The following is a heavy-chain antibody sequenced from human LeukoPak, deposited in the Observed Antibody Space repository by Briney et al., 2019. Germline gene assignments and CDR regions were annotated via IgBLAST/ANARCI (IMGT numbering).Heavy chain of an antibody. D-gene: IGHD6-13*01. Sequence: ASVKVSCKVSGYTLTELSMHWVRQAPGKGLEWMGGFDPEDGETIYAQKFQGRVTMTEDTSTDTAYMELSGLRSEDTAVYYCATGDSSSWPLFDYWGQGTLVTVSS. CDR1: GYTLTELS. V-gene: IGHV1-24*01. CDR3: ATGDSSSWPLFDY. CDR2: FDPEDGET. J-gene: IGHJ4*02.